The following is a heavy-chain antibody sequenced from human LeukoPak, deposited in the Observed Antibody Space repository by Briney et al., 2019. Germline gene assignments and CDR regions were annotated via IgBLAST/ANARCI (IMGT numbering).Heavy chain of an antibody. Sequence: PGGSLRLSCAASGFTFSSYAMHWVRQAPGKGLEWVAVISYDGSNKYYADSVKGRFTISRDNSKNTLYLQMNSLRAEDTAVYYCARGRLRRTYHFDYWGQGTLVTVSS. J-gene: IGHJ4*02. CDR2: ISYDGSNK. D-gene: IGHD5/OR15-5a*01. CDR3: ARGRLRRTYHFDY. V-gene: IGHV3-30-3*01. CDR1: GFTFSSYA.